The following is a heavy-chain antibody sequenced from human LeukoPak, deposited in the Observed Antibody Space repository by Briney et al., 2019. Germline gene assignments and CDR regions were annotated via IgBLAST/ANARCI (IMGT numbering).Heavy chain of an antibody. CDR1: GYTFTSYY. V-gene: IGHV1-46*01. D-gene: IGHD6-19*01. J-gene: IGHJ3*02. CDR3: ARDSRSSGHKDAFDI. Sequence: ASVKVSCKASGYTFTSYYMHWVRQAPGQGLEWMGIINPSGGSTSYAQKFQGRVTMTRDTSTSTVYMELSSLRSEDTAVYYCARDSRSSGHKDAFDIWGQGTMVTVSS. CDR2: INPSGGST.